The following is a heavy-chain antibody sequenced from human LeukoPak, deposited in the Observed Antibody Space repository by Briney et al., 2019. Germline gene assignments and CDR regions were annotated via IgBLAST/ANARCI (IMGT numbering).Heavy chain of an antibody. CDR2: MNPNSGNT. Sequence: ASVKVSCTASGYTFTSYDINWVRQATGQGLEWMGWMNPNSGNTGYAQKFQGRVTMTRNTSISTAYMELSSLRSEDTAVYYCARSLPYYDFWSGKIGYYYYGMDVWGQGTTVTVSS. V-gene: IGHV1-8*01. CDR3: ARSLPYYDFWSGKIGYYYYGMDV. CDR1: GYTFTSYD. J-gene: IGHJ6*02. D-gene: IGHD3-3*01.